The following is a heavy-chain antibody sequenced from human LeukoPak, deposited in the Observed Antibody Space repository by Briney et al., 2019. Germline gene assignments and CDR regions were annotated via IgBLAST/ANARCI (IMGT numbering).Heavy chain of an antibody. Sequence: SVKVSCKASGGTFSSYAISWVRPAAGQGLEWVGGIIPIFGTANYAQKFQGRVTITADESTSTAYMELSSVRSEDTAVYYCARALVLPAEGWFDPWGQGTLVTVSS. CDR3: ARALVLPAEGWFDP. V-gene: IGHV1-69*13. J-gene: IGHJ5*02. CDR2: IIPIFGTA. CDR1: GGTFSSYA. D-gene: IGHD2-2*01.